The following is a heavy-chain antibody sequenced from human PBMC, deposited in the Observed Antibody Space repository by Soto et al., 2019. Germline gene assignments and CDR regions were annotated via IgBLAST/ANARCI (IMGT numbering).Heavy chain of an antibody. D-gene: IGHD5-18*01. CDR3: ARMESFGSLNWFDP. CDR2: MNPGSGDT. Sequence: QVQLVQSGAEVKKPGASVKVSCKASGYTFTNNDVSWVRQATRQGLEWMGWMNPGSGDTGYAQKFQGRVTMTRDISIATAYMELNSLTSEDTAIYYCARMESFGSLNWFDPWGQGTLVTVSS. V-gene: IGHV1-8*02. CDR1: GYTFTNND. J-gene: IGHJ5*02.